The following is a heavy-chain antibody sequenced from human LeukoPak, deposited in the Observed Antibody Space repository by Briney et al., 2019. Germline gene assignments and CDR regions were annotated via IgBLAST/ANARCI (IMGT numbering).Heavy chain of an antibody. CDR1: GYTFSSYG. Sequence: GASVKVSCKASGYTFSSYGVSWVRQAPGQGLEWMGWISTYNGNTNYAQKLQGRVTMTTDTSTSTAYMELRSLRSDDTAVYYCARNLLTGYSSGWYSWFDPWGQGTLVTVSS. CDR2: ISTYNGNT. D-gene: IGHD6-19*01. J-gene: IGHJ5*02. CDR3: ARNLLTGYSSGWYSWFDP. V-gene: IGHV1-18*01.